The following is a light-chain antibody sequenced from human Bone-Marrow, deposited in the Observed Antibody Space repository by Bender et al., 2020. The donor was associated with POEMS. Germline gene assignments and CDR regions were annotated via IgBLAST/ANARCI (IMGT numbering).Light chain of an antibody. CDR3: SAWDASLSGWV. J-gene: IGLJ3*02. CDR2: YDD. V-gene: IGLV1-36*01. CDR1: SSNIGKHG. Sequence: QSVLTQPPSVSETPGQRVTISCSGSSSNIGKHGVNWYQKLPGKAPKLLIYYDDLVESGFSGRLSGSKSGTSASLAISGLGSEDEADYYCSAWDASLSGWVFGGGTKLTVL.